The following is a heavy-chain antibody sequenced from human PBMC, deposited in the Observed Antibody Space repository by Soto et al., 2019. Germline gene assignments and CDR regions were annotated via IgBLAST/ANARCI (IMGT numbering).Heavy chain of an antibody. V-gene: IGHV5-51*01. CDR3: ARRSSDYGAKGAFDI. D-gene: IGHD4-17*01. Sequence: PGESLKISCKGSGYSFTSYWIGWVRQMPGKGLEWMGIIYPGDSDTRYSPSFQGQVTISADKSISTAYLQWSSLKASDTAMYYRARRSSDYGAKGAFDIWGQGTMVTVSS. CDR1: GYSFTSYW. J-gene: IGHJ3*02. CDR2: IYPGDSDT.